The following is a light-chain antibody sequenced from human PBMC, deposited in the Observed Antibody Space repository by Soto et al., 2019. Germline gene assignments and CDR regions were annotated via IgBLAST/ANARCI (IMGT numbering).Light chain of an antibody. V-gene: IGKV3-15*01. CDR2: GAS. Sequence: EIVMTQSPVSLSVSPGERATLSCRASQTIASNLAWYQQKPGQAPRLLIHGASTRTTGVPARFSGSGSGTEFTLTISSLQSEDFAVYYCQQYHNWPPQHTFGQGTKLQMK. CDR1: QTIASN. J-gene: IGKJ2*01. CDR3: QQYHNWPPQHT.